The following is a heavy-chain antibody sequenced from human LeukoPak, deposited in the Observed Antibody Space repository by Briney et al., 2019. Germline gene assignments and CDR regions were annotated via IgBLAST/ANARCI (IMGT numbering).Heavy chain of an antibody. Sequence: GGSLRLSCAASGFTFSSYAMHWVRQAPGKGLEWVAFIHYDGSNNYYADSVKGRFTISRDNSKNTLYLQMNTLRVDDTAVYYCAKDHGSSDWYYFDYWGQGTLVTVSS. D-gene: IGHD6-13*01. J-gene: IGHJ4*02. V-gene: IGHV3-30*02. CDR3: AKDHGSSDWYYFDY. CDR1: GFTFSSYA. CDR2: IHYDGSNN.